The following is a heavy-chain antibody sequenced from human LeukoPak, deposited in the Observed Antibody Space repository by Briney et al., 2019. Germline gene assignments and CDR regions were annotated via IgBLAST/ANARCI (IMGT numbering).Heavy chain of an antibody. CDR3: ARDVDRSGQDY. CDR1: GGSISSGGYY. V-gene: IGHV4-31*03. CDR2: IYYSGST. D-gene: IGHD3-22*01. J-gene: IGHJ4*02. Sequence: PSETLSLTCTVSGGSISSGGYYWSWIRQHPGKGLEWIGYIYYSGSTYYNPSLKSRVTISVDTSKYQFSLKLSSVTAADTAVYYCARDVDRSGQDYWGQGTLVTVSS.